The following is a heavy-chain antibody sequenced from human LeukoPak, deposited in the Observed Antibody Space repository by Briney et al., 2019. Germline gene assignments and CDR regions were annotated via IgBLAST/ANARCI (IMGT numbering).Heavy chain of an antibody. J-gene: IGHJ4*02. CDR2: IYYSGST. V-gene: IGHV4-39*01. Sequence: PSETLSLTCTVSGGSISSSSYYWGWIRQPPGRGLEWIGSIYYSGSTYYNPSLKSRVTISVDTSKNQFSLKLSSVTAADTAVYYCARHGRPNYYDSSGSLSAFDYWGQGTLVAVSS. D-gene: IGHD3-22*01. CDR3: ARHGRPNYYDSSGSLSAFDY. CDR1: GGSISSSSYY.